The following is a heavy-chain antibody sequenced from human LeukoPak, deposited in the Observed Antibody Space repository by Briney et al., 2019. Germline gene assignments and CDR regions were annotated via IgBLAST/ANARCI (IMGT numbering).Heavy chain of an antibody. J-gene: IGHJ4*02. Sequence: GASVKVSCKASGYTFTSYYMHWVRQAPGQGHEWMGIIDPSGGSTSYAQKFQGRVTMTRDTSTSTVYMELSSLRSEDTAVYYCARAVRSKGSSSWTGNGRDYWGQGTLVTVSS. CDR2: IDPSGGST. V-gene: IGHV1-46*01. CDR1: GYTFTSYY. D-gene: IGHD6-13*01. CDR3: ARAVRSKGSSSWTGNGRDY.